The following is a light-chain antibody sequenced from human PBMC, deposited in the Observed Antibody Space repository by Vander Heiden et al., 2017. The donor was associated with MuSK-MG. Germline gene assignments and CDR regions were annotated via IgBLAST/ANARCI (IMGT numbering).Light chain of an antibody. Sequence: SSELTQDPAVSVALRQTVRITCQGDSLRSYYASWYQQKPGQAPVLVIYGKNNRPSGIPDRFSGSSSGNTASLTITGAQAEDEADYYCNSRDSSGNYVVFGGGTKLTVL. CDR3: NSRDSSGNYVV. CDR1: SLRSYY. J-gene: IGLJ2*01. V-gene: IGLV3-19*01. CDR2: GKN.